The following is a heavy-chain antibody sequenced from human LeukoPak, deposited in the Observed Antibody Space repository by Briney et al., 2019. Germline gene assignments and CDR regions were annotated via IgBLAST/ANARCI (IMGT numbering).Heavy chain of an antibody. CDR3: ARVRFGGTMPRAFDI. Sequence: GASVKVSCKASGYTFTSYGISWVRQAPGQGLEWMGWISAYNGNTNYAQKLQGRVTMTTDTSTSTAYMELRSLRSDDTAVYYCARVRFGGTMPRAFDIWGQGTVVTVSS. CDR2: ISAYNGNT. D-gene: IGHD2-2*01. CDR1: GYTFTSYG. V-gene: IGHV1-18*01. J-gene: IGHJ3*02.